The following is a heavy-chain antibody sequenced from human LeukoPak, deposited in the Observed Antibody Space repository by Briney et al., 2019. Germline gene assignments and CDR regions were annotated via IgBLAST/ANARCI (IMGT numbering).Heavy chain of an antibody. D-gene: IGHD5-18*01. J-gene: IGHJ4*02. CDR1: GFTFSSYP. CDR2: ISYDGSNK. Sequence: GRSLRLSCAASGFTFSSYPIHWVRQAPGKGLEWVAVISYDGSNKYYADSVKGRFTISRDNSKNTLYLQMNSLRAEDTAVYYCAKDSEAATVMQDLDYWGQGTLVTVSS. V-gene: IGHV3-30*04. CDR3: AKDSEAATVMQDLDY.